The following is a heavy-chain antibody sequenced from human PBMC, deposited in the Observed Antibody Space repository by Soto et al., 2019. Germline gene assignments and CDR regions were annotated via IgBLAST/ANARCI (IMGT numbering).Heavy chain of an antibody. CDR2: ISSSGNTV. V-gene: IGHV3-11*01. CDR1: GFSFSDYY. Sequence: GGSLRLSCAASGFSFSDYYMSWIRQAPGKGLAWVSQISSSGNTVYYADSVKGRFTISRDNAKTSLYLEMNSLRAEDTAVYYCAREGGHCAGGSCYLGMDVWGKGTTVTVSS. J-gene: IGHJ6*03. CDR3: AREGGHCAGGSCYLGMDV. D-gene: IGHD2-15*01.